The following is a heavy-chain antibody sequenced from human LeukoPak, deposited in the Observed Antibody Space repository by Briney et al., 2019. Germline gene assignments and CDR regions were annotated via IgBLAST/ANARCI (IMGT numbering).Heavy chain of an antibody. CDR1: GFTFSSYW. CDR2: ISGSDGST. J-gene: IGHJ4*02. Sequence: GGSLRLSCAASGFTFSSYWMHWVRQAPGKGLEWVASISGSDGSTFYRDSVRGRFTISRDNSENTLSLQMNNLRPEDTAVYYCTKFDSWGQGALITVSS. V-gene: IGHV3-23*01. CDR3: TKFDS.